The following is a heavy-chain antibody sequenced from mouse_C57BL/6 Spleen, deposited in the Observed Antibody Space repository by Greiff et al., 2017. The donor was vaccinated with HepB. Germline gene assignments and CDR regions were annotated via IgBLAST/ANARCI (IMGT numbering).Heavy chain of an antibody. CDR2: IDPETGGT. D-gene: IGHD2-4*01. CDR3: TREDYDVPFAY. Sequence: VHLVESGAELVRPGASVTLSCKASGYTFTDYEMHWVKQTPVHGLEWIGAIDPETGGTAYNQKFKGKAILTADKSSSTAYMELRSLTSEDSAVYYCTREDYDVPFAYWGQGTLVTVSA. V-gene: IGHV1-15*01. J-gene: IGHJ3*01. CDR1: GYTFTDYE.